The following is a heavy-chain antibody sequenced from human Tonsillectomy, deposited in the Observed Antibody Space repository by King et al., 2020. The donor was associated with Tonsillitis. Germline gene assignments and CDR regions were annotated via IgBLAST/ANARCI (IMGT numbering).Heavy chain of an antibody. Sequence: QLQESGPGLVKPSETLSLTCTVSGGSISNYYWSWIRQPPGKGLEWIGYIYYIGSTTYDPSLKSRVTISVDTSKNQFSLKLNSVTAADTAVYYCASHLWSSGFDYWGQGTLVTVSS. CDR1: GGSISNYY. CDR3: ASHLWSSGFDY. CDR2: IYYIGST. V-gene: IGHV4-59*08. J-gene: IGHJ4*02. D-gene: IGHD6-19*01.